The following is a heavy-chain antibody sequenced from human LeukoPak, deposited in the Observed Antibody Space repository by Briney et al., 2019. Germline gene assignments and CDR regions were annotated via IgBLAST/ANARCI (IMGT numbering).Heavy chain of an antibody. CDR2: ISGSGGST. CDR1: GFTFSGFW. V-gene: IGHV3-23*01. CDR3: AKITLSYDSSGYYRP. J-gene: IGHJ5*02. D-gene: IGHD3-22*01. Sequence: GGSLRLSCAVSGFTFSGFWMSWSRQAPGKGLEWVSAISGSGGSTYYADSVKGRFTISRDNSKNTLYLQMNSLRAEDTAVYYCAKITLSYDSSGYYRPWGQGTLVTVSS.